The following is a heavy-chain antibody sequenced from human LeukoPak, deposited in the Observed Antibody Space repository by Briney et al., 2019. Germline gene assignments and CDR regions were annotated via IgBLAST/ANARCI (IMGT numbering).Heavy chain of an antibody. CDR1: GGSISSYY. V-gene: IGHV4-59*01. J-gene: IGHJ5*02. Sequence: SESLSLTCTVSGGSISSYYWSWIRPPPGKGLEWIGYIYYSGSTNYNPSLKSRVTISVDTSKNQFSLKLSSVTAADTAVYYCARGGSTGTNLNWVDPWGQGTLVTVSS. D-gene: IGHD1-1*01. CDR2: IYYSGST. CDR3: ARGGSTGTNLNWVDP.